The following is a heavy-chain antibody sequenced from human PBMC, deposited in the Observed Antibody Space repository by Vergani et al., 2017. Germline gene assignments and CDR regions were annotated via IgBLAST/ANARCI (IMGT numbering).Heavy chain of an antibody. J-gene: IGHJ3*02. D-gene: IGHD3-10*01. Sequence: QVQLVESGGGVVQPGRSLRLSCAASGFTFSSYGMHWVRQAPGKGLEWVAVISYDGSNKYYADSVKGRFTISRDNSKTTLYLKMNSLRAEDTAVYYCATDLGYYGSGSHLRLYAFDIWGQGTMGTVSS. CDR1: GFTFSSYG. CDR3: ATDLGYYGSGSHLRLYAFDI. V-gene: IGHV3-30*03. CDR2: ISYDGSNK.